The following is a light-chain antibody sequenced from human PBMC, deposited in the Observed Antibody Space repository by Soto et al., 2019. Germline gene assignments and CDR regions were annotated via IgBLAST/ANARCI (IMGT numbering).Light chain of an antibody. J-gene: IGLJ2*01. CDR3: QSYDSSLSVV. CDR2: GYR. V-gene: IGLV1-40*01. Sequence: QSVLTQPPSVSGAPGQRVTISCTGSSSNIGAGYDVHWYQQLPGTAPKLLIYGYRNRPSGVPDRFSGSKSGTSASLAITGLQAEDEADYYCQSYDSSLSVVFGGGTKVTVL. CDR1: SSNIGAGYD.